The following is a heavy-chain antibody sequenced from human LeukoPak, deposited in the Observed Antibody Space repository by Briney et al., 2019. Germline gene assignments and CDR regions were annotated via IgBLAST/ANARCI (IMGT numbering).Heavy chain of an antibody. CDR1: GFSFSSHA. V-gene: IGHV4-59*11. J-gene: IGHJ6*03. CDR2: ICSSGGT. D-gene: IGHD5-18*01. Sequence: GSLRLSCTASGFSFSSHAMTWVRQSPVKGLEWVSAICSSGGTTYHPSLKSRVTISIATSKNQFSLKLSSVTAADTAVYYCGRDALAGYFTYNYMYVWGKGTTVTVSS. CDR3: GRDALAGYFTYNYMYV.